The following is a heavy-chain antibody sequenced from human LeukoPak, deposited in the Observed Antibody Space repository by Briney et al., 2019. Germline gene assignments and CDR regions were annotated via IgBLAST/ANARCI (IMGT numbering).Heavy chain of an antibody. CDR2: ISAYNGNT. D-gene: IGHD5-18*01. Sequence: ASVKVSCKASGYTFTSYGISWVRQAPGRGLEWMGWISAYNGNTNYAQKLQGRVTMTTDTSTSTAYMELRSLRSDDTAVYYCAKDTAMVIGGYYYGMDVWGQGTTVTVSS. V-gene: IGHV1-18*01. J-gene: IGHJ6*02. CDR3: AKDTAMVIGGYYYGMDV. CDR1: GYTFTSYG.